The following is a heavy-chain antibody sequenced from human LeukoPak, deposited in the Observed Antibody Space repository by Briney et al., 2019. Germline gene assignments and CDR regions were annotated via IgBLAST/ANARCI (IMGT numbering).Heavy chain of an antibody. CDR2: ISAYNGNT. CDR1: GYTFTSYG. V-gene: IGHV1-18*01. D-gene: IGHD3-9*01. J-gene: IGHJ6*03. Sequence: ASVKVSCKASGYTFTSYGISWVRQAPGQGLEWMGWISAYNGNTNYAQKLQGRVTMTTDTSTSTAYMELRSLRSDDTAVYYCARLGYDILTGPLGYYCMDVWGKGTTVTISS. CDR3: ARLGYDILTGPLGYYCMDV.